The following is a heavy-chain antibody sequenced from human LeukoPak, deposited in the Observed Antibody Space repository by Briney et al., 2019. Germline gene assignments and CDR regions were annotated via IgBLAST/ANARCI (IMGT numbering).Heavy chain of an antibody. V-gene: IGHV4-4*09. CDR2: IYTSGST. CDR1: GGSISSYY. D-gene: IGHD2-21*01. Sequence: SETLSLTCTVSGGSISSYYWSWIRQPPGKGLEWIGYIYTSGSTNCNPSLKSRVTISVDTSKNQFSLKLSSVTAADTAVYYCARQSDALDWAYFDYWGQGTLVPVSS. J-gene: IGHJ4*02. CDR3: ARQSDALDWAYFDY.